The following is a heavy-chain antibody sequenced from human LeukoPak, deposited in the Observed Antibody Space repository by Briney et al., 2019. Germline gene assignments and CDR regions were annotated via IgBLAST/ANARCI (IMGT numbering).Heavy chain of an antibody. CDR3: ARQGVYYYYYMDV. CDR1: GFTFGSYW. V-gene: IGHV3-74*01. J-gene: IGHJ6*03. Sequence: GGSLRLSCAASGFTFGSYWMHWVRQAPGKGLVWVSRINTDGSSTRYADSVKGRFTISRDNAKNTLYLQMNSPRVEDTAVYYCARQGVYYYYYMDVWGKGTTVTVSS. CDR2: INTDGSST.